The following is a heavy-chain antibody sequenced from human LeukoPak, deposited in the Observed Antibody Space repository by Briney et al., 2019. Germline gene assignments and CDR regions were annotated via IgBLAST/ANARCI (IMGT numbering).Heavy chain of an antibody. V-gene: IGHV4-30-4*08. Sequence: SETLSLTCTVSGGSISSGDYYWSWIRQPPGKGREWIGYIYYSGSTYYNPSLKSRVTISVDTSKNQFSLKLSSVTAADTAVYYCAREGIVVVPADMNWVQGTLVTVSS. CDR1: GGSISSGDYY. CDR2: IYYSGST. D-gene: IGHD2-2*01. CDR3: AREGIVVVPADMN. J-gene: IGHJ4*02.